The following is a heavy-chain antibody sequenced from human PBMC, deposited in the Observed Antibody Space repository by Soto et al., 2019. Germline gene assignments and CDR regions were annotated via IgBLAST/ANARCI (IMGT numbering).Heavy chain of an antibody. Sequence: VQLVQSGAEVKKPGESLKISCKGSGYSFTTNWIGWVRQMPERGLEWMGIIHPADSDTRYSPSFQGQVTISADKSISTAYLQWSSLKASDTAMYYCARRLLANHDAFDIWGQGTMVTVSS. V-gene: IGHV5-51*01. CDR1: GYSFTTNW. CDR2: IHPADSDT. CDR3: ARRLLANHDAFDI. J-gene: IGHJ3*02. D-gene: IGHD2-15*01.